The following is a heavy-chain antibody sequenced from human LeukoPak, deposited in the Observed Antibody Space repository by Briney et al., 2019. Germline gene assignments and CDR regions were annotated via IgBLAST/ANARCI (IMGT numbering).Heavy chain of an antibody. CDR1: GFTFSSYS. CDR2: ISSSSSTI. D-gene: IGHD4-17*01. Sequence: GGSLRLSYAASGFTFSSYSMNWVRQAPGKGLEWVSYISSSSSTIYYADSVKGRFTISRDNAKNSLYLQMNSLRDEDTAVYYCARVGQYGDYQSDAFDIWGQGTMVTVSS. J-gene: IGHJ3*02. CDR3: ARVGQYGDYQSDAFDI. V-gene: IGHV3-48*02.